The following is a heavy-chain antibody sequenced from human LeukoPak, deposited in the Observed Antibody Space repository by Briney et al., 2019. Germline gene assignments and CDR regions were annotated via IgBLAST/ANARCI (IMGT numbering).Heavy chain of an antibody. CDR2: ISAYNGNT. V-gene: IGHV1-18*01. Sequence: ASVKVSRKASGYTFTSYGISWVRQAPGQGLEWMGWISAYNGNTNYAQKLQGRVTMTTDTSTSTAYMELRSLRSDDTAVYYCARDFYYDSSGWEYFQHWGQGTLVTVSS. D-gene: IGHD3-22*01. J-gene: IGHJ1*01. CDR3: ARDFYYDSSGWEYFQH. CDR1: GYTFTSYG.